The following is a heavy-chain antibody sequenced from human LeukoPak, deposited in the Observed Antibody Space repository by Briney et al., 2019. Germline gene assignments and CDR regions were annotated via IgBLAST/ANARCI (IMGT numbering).Heavy chain of an antibody. CDR2: VRYDGGNK. Sequence: PGGSLRLSCAASGFIFSSFGMHWVRQAPGKGLEWVAFVRYDGGNKYYVDSVKGRFTISRDNSKNTVHLQMTSLRADDSAVYYCVKDANYYDSSGRFDSWGQGTLVTVSS. J-gene: IGHJ4*02. D-gene: IGHD3-22*01. CDR1: GFIFSSFG. V-gene: IGHV3-30*02. CDR3: VKDANYYDSSGRFDS.